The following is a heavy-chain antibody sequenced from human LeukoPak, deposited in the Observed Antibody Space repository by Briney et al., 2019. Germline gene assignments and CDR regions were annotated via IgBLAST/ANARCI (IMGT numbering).Heavy chain of an antibody. Sequence: GGSLRLSCAASGFTFSNYGMHWVRQAPGKGLEWVALISFDGSQKYYADSVKGRFTISRDNAKNSLYLQMNSLRAEHTAVYYCARGNYGDRSFDYWGQGTLVTVSS. CDR3: ARGNYGDRSFDY. D-gene: IGHD4-17*01. CDR1: GFTFSNYG. V-gene: IGHV3-33*03. J-gene: IGHJ4*02. CDR2: ISFDGSQK.